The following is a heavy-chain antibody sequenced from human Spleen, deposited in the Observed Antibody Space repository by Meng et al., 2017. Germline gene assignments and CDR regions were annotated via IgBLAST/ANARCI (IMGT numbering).Heavy chain of an antibody. CDR3: ARDVAGRGGS. J-gene: IGHJ5*02. V-gene: IGHV3-74*01. Sequence: GGSLRLSCAASGFTFSSYDMHWVRQAPGKGLVWVSRIDTDGTTTNYADSVKGRFTISRDNANNTLFLQMNSLRGDDTAVYYYARDVAGRGGSWGQGTLVTVSS. CDR1: GFTFSSYD. CDR2: IDTDGTTT. D-gene: IGHD2-15*01.